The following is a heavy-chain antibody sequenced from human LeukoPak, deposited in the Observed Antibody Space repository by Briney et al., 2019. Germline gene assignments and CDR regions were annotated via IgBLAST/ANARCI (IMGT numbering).Heavy chain of an antibody. D-gene: IGHD2-15*01. J-gene: IGHJ4*02. CDR1: GFMFRDYT. V-gene: IGHV3-9*01. CDR2: ITWNSGRI. CDR3: ARDGRRSLHTYCSGGSCYFDY. Sequence: PGGSLRLSCAASGFMFRDYTVHWVCLAPGKGLVWVSGITWNSGRIGYADSVKGRFTISRDNAKNSLYLQMNSLRAEDTAVYYCARDGRRSLHTYCSGGSCYFDYWGQGTLVTVSS.